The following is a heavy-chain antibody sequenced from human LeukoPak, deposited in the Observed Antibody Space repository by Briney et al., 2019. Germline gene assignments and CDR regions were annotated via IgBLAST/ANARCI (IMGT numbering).Heavy chain of an antibody. V-gene: IGHV4-59*08. J-gene: IGHJ4*02. Sequence: PSETLCLTCTVSGDSISAYGWNWVRRPPGKGLEWVGHISYKGASHYNPSLKSRVALSVDTSKNQFSLKLSSVTAADTAVYYCATTSYYYDSPDYWGQGTLVTVSS. D-gene: IGHD3-22*01. CDR1: GDSISAYG. CDR2: ISYKGAS. CDR3: ATTSYYYDSPDY.